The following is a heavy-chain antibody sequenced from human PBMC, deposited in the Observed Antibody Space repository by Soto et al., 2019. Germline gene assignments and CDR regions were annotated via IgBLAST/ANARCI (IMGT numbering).Heavy chain of an antibody. CDR1: GSTIDYYS. V-gene: IGHV4-59*01. D-gene: IGHD6-19*01. CDR2: ISASGST. J-gene: IGHJ6*02. Sequence: SSETLSLTCTVSGSTIDYYSWSWLRQPPGKELQWIGYISASGSTKYNPSLRSRGTISVDTSKNQFSLHLSSVTSADTALYYCAGDSKSSFTYQDLDVWGQGTTVGVCS. CDR3: AGDSKSSFTYQDLDV.